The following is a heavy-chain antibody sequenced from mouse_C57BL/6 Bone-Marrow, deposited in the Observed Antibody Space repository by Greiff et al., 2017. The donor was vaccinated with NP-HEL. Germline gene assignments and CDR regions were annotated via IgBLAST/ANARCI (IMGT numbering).Heavy chain of an antibody. J-gene: IGHJ4*01. CDR3: ARSYYGRAYYAMDY. D-gene: IGHD1-1*01. Sequence: EVQRVESGGGLVKPGGSLKLSCAASGFTFSDYGMHWVRQAPEKGLEWVAYISSGSSTIYYADKVKGRFTISRDNAKNTLFLQMTSLRSEDTAMYYCARSYYGRAYYAMDYWGQGTSVTVSS. V-gene: IGHV5-17*01. CDR2: ISSGSSTI. CDR1: GFTFSDYG.